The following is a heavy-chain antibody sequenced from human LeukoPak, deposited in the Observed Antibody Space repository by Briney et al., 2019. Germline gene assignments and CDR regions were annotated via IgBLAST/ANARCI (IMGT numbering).Heavy chain of an antibody. CDR3: ACLWFGELFYPVEEYGMDV. CDR2: IIPIFGTA. D-gene: IGHD3-10*01. V-gene: IGHV1-69*13. J-gene: IGHJ6*02. Sequence: GASVKVSCKASGGTFSSYAISWVRQAPGQGLEWMGGIIPIFGTANYAQKFQGRVTITADESTSTAYMELSSLRSEDTAVYYCACLWFGELFYPVEEYGMDVWGQGTTVTVSS. CDR1: GGTFSSYA.